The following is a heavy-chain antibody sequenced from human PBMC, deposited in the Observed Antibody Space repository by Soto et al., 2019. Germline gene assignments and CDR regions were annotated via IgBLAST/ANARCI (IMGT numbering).Heavy chain of an antibody. J-gene: IGHJ3*02. V-gene: IGHV3-33*01. Sequence: QVQLVESGGGVVQPGGSLRLSCAASGFTFSSYAMHWVRQAPGKGLEWVAVIWNDGTNKYYADSVKGRFTISRDNSKTTLYLQMNSLRAEDTAVYYCARDNWNYVSAFDIWGQGTMVTVSS. CDR2: IWNDGTNK. CDR3: ARDNWNYVSAFDI. D-gene: IGHD1-7*01. CDR1: GFTFSSYA.